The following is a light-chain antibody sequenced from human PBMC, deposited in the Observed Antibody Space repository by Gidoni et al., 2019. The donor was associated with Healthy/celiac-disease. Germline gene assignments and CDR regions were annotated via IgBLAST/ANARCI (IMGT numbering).Light chain of an antibody. CDR1: SRDVGGYNY. J-gene: IGLJ1*01. V-gene: IGLV2-14*01. Sequence: QSALTQPASVSGPPGQAITISCTGTSRDVGGYNYGSWYQQHPGKAPKLMIYDVRNRPSGVSNRFSGSKSGNTASLTISGLQAEDEADYYRSSYTSSSTLRVFGTGTKVTVL. CDR3: SSYTSSSTLRV. CDR2: DVR.